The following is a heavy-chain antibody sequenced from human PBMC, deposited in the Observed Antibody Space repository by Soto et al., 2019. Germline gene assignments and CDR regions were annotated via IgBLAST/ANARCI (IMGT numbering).Heavy chain of an antibody. CDR2: ISGSGGST. Sequence: GGSLRLSCAASGFTFSSYAMSWVRQAPGKGLEWVSAISGSGGSTYYADSVKGRSTISRDNSKNTLYLQMNSLRAEDTAVYYCAKASTETIVVVVAAFAFDIWGQGTMVTVSS. CDR3: AKASTETIVVVVAAFAFDI. D-gene: IGHD2-15*01. J-gene: IGHJ3*02. V-gene: IGHV3-23*01. CDR1: GFTFSSYA.